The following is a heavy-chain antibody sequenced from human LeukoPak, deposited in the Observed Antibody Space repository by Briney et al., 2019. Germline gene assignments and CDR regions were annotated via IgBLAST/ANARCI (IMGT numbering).Heavy chain of an antibody. CDR2: IVVGSGNT. Sequence: GASVKVSCKVSGFTFTSSAVQWVRQARGQRLEWIGWIVVGSGNTNYAQKFQERVTITRDMSTSTAYMELSSLRSEDTAVYYCALPRLDEFGEFPNWFDPWGQGTLVTVSS. CDR1: GFTFTSSA. J-gene: IGHJ5*02. V-gene: IGHV1-58*01. D-gene: IGHD3-10*01. CDR3: ALPRLDEFGEFPNWFDP.